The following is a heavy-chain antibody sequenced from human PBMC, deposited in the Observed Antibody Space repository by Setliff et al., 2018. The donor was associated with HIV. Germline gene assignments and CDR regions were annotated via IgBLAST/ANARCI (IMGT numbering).Heavy chain of an antibody. J-gene: IGHJ4*02. CDR2: INTNTGNP. V-gene: IGHV7-4-1*02. CDR3: ARVSDTGVDPQTHRDY. Sequence: ASVKVSCKTSGYTFTNYALNWVRQAPGQGLEWMGWINTNTGNPPYAQGFTGRFVFSLDTSVSTAYLQISSLKAEDSAVYYCARVSDTGVDPQTHRDYWGQGTPVTVS. D-gene: IGHD2-21*01. CDR1: GYTFTNYA.